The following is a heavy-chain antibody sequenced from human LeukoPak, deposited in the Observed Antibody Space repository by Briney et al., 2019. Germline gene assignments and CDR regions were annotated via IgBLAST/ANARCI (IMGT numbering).Heavy chain of an antibody. CDR3: ARAMGTMVRGVLDY. CDR2: IYYSGST. D-gene: IGHD3-10*01. CDR1: GGSISSYY. V-gene: IGHV4-59*01. Sequence: SETLSLTCTVSGGSISSYYWSWIRQPPGKGLEWIGYIYYSGSTNYNPSLKSRVTISVDTSKNQFSLKLSSVTAADTAVYYCARAMGTMVRGVLDYWGQGTLVTVSS. J-gene: IGHJ4*02.